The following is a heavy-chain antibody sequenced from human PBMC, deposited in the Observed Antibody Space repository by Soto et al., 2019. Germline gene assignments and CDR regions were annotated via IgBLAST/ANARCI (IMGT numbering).Heavy chain of an antibody. CDR1: GYTFTTYG. V-gene: IGHV1-18*01. CDR3: AREGSWPYYYYGMDV. Sequence: QVQLVQSGDEVKKPGASVKVSCKASGYTFTTYGISWVRQAPGQGLEWMGWISAYNGDTKYAQNVQDRVSMTTGTRTGTAYMEVRSLRSDDTAVYYCAREGSWPYYYYGMDVWGQGTTVTVSS. CDR2: ISAYNGDT. D-gene: IGHD6-13*01. J-gene: IGHJ6*02.